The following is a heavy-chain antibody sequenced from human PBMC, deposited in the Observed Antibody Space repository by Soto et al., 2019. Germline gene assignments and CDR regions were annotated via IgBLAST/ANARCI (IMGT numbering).Heavy chain of an antibody. CDR3: AEADIVVVPAATHYYYYGMDV. CDR1: GGTFSSYA. J-gene: IGHJ6*02. V-gene: IGHV1-69*06. CDR2: IIPIFGTA. D-gene: IGHD2-2*01. Sequence: SVKVSCKASGGTFSSYAISWVRQAPGQGLEWMGGIIPIFGTANYAQKFQGRVTITADKSTSTAYMELSSLRSEDTAVYYCAEADIVVVPAATHYYYYGMDVWGQGTTVTVYS.